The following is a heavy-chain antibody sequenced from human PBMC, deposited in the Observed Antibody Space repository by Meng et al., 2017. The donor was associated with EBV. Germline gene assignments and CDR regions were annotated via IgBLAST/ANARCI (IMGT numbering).Heavy chain of an antibody. CDR3: ARGLDYFDY. CDR2: ISAYNGNT. CDR1: VYTYISHG. V-gene: IGHV1-18*01. J-gene: IGHJ4*02. Sequence: VERGQVVCEVKKPGASSQGSSDDSVYTYISHGISWVRQPPGQGLEWMGWISAYNGNTNYAQKLQGRVTTTTDTYTSTAYMELRSLRSDDTAVYYCARGLDYFDYWGQGTLVTVSS.